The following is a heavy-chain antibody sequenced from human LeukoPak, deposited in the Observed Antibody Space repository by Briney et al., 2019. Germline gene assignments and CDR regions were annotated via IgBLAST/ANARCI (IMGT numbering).Heavy chain of an antibody. V-gene: IGHV3-30*18. J-gene: IGHJ3*02. D-gene: IGHD3-10*01. CDR2: ISYDGSNK. Sequence: GRSLRLSCAASGFTFSSYGMHWVRQAPGKGLEWVAVISYDGSNKYYADSVKGRFTISRDNSKNTLYLQMNSLRAEDTAVYYCAKLIWFGAHDAFDIWGQETMVTVSS. CDR3: AKLIWFGAHDAFDI. CDR1: GFTFSSYG.